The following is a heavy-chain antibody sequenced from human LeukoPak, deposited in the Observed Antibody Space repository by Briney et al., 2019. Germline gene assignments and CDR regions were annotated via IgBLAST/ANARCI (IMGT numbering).Heavy chain of an antibody. V-gene: IGHV4-59*08. Sequence: PSETLSLTCAVYGGSFSGYYWSWIRQPPGKGLEWIGYISYSGSTNYNPSLKSRVTISIDTSKNQFSLKLSSVTAADTAVYYCARRGTLNDYGMDVWGPGTTVTVSS. J-gene: IGHJ6*02. CDR1: GGSFSGYY. CDR3: ARRGTLNDYGMDV. D-gene: IGHD1-1*01. CDR2: ISYSGST.